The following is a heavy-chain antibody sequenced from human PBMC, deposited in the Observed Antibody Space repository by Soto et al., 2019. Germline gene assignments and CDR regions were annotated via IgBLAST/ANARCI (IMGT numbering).Heavy chain of an antibody. Sequence: SETLSLTWTVSGGSISSGDYYWSWIRQPPGKGLEWIGYIYYSGSTYYNPSLKSRVTISVDTSKNQFSLKLSSVTAADTAVYYCARDPTGTTGDYYYGMDVWGQGTTVTVSS. V-gene: IGHV4-30-4*01. D-gene: IGHD1-7*01. J-gene: IGHJ6*02. CDR3: ARDPTGTTGDYYYGMDV. CDR1: GGSISSGDYY. CDR2: IYYSGST.